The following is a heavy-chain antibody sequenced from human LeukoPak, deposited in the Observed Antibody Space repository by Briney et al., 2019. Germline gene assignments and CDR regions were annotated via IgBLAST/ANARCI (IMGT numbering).Heavy chain of an antibody. Sequence: SETLPLTCTVSGGSISSYYWSWIRQPPGKGLEWIGYIYYTGSTYYNASLQSRVTISIDMSKNQFSLRLSSVTAADTAMYYCVKSGGYGLIDYWGQGTLVTVSS. CDR3: VKSGGYGLIDY. CDR2: IYYTGST. V-gene: IGHV4-59*04. CDR1: GGSISSYY. D-gene: IGHD6-19*01. J-gene: IGHJ4*02.